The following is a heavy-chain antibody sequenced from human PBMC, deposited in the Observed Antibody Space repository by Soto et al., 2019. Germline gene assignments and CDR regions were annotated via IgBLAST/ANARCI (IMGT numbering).Heavy chain of an antibody. D-gene: IGHD2-21*01. CDR2: INPDGTT. CDR1: GFTFSAYW. J-gene: IGHJ4*02. V-gene: IGHV3-74*01. Sequence: GGSLRLSCAASGFTFSAYWMHWVRQAPGEGLVWISRINPDGTTTYADSVKGRFTISRDNAKNTLYLQMNSLRGDDTAVYFCRAIASSGADSWGQGTLVTVSS. CDR3: RAIASSGADS.